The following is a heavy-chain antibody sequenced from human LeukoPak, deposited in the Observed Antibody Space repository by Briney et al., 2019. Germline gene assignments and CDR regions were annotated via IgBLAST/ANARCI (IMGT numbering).Heavy chain of an antibody. V-gene: IGHV1-18*01. D-gene: IGHD3-3*01. CDR1: GYTFTSYG. Sequence: ASVKVSCKASGYTFTSYGISWLRQAPGQGLEWMGWISAYNGNTNYAQKLQGRVTMTTDTSKSTAYMELRSLRSDDTAVYYCARDSDFWSGYYPLENPKNIDYWGQGTLVTVSS. J-gene: IGHJ4*02. CDR2: ISAYNGNT. CDR3: ARDSDFWSGYYPLENPKNIDY.